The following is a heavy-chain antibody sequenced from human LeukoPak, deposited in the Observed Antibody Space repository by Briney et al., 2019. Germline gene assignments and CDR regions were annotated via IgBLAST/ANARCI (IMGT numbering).Heavy chain of an antibody. CDR1: GGSISNYY. CDR2: IYYSGST. V-gene: IGHV4-59*06. Sequence: PSETLSLTCTVSGGSISNYYWSWIRQHPGKGLEWIGYIYYSGSTYYNPSLKSRVTISVDTSKNQFSLKLSSVTAADTAVYYCARDSSCSGGSCYHRVGAFDIWGQGTMVTVSS. J-gene: IGHJ3*02. D-gene: IGHD2-15*01. CDR3: ARDSSCSGGSCYHRVGAFDI.